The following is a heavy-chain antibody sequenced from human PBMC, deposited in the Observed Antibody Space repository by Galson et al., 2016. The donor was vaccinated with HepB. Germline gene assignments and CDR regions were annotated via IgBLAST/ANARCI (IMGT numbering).Heavy chain of an antibody. CDR1: GGSISSGGYF. CDR3: ARARGMATNPYFYYGMGV. J-gene: IGHJ6*02. CDR2: IYYSGST. V-gene: IGHV4-31*03. D-gene: IGHD5-24*01. Sequence: TLSLTCPVSGGSISSGGYFWNWIRQHPGKGLEWIGYIYYSGSTYYNPSLKSRVTISVDTSKNQFSLKLSSVTAADTAVYYCARARGMATNPYFYYGMGVWGQGTTVTVSS.